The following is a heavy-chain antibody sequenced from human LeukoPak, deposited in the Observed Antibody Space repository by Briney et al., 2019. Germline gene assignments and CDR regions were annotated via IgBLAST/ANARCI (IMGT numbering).Heavy chain of an antibody. CDR3: ARDSGTTGEVKFDP. CDR1: GGSIDSY. V-gene: IGHV4-4*07. D-gene: IGHD3-10*01. Sequence: SETLSLTCTVSGGSIDSYWSWIRQPAGKGLEWIGRISGSGTITYNPALQSRLSISIDTSKNQFSLKLMSVTAADTAVYYCARDSGTTGEVKFDPWGQGTLVTVSS. J-gene: IGHJ5*02. CDR2: ISGSGTI.